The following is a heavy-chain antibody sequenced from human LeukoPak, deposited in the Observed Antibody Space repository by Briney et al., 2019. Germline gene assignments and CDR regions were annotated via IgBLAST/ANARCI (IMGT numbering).Heavy chain of an antibody. CDR2: ISSEGSNK. J-gene: IGHJ4*02. Sequence: PGGSLRLSCATSGFTFRNSGMHWVRQAPGKGLQWVAVISSEGSNKHYTDSVKGRFTITRDNSKNTVYLQMDSLRVEDTAVYYCARSSGWFSVGYLDYWGQASLVTVSS. CDR1: GFTFRNSG. CDR3: ARSSGWFSVGYLDY. D-gene: IGHD6-19*01. V-gene: IGHV3-30*03.